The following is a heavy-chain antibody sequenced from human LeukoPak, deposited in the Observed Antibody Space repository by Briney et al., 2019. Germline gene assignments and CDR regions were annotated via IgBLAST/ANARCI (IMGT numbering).Heavy chain of an antibody. V-gene: IGHV1-18*01. CDR2: ISAYNGNT. Sequence: ASVKVSCKASGYTFITYGITWVRQAPGQGLEWMGWISAYNGNTNYAQNLQGRATMTTDTSTSIAYMELRSLRSDDTALYYCARAPKDYGGISRAQTFDYWGQGTLVTVSS. CDR3: ARAPKDYGGISRAQTFDY. J-gene: IGHJ4*02. CDR1: GYTFITYG. D-gene: IGHD4-23*01.